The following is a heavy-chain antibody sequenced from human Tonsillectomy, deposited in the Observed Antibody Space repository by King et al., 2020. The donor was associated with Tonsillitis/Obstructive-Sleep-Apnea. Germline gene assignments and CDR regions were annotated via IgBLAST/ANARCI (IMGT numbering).Heavy chain of an antibody. Sequence: QVQLVESGGGLVQPGRSLRLSCAASGFNFDDYAMYWVRQAPGKGLEWVAAIWYDRSNTYYADSLKGRFTISRDNSKNTLYLQMNSLRAEDTALYYCARDEYYGSGNYRYYYGLDVWGQGTTVTVSS. D-gene: IGHD3-10*01. V-gene: IGHV3-33*08. CDR1: GFNFDDYA. CDR3: ARDEYYGSGNYRYYYGLDV. CDR2: IWYDRSNT. J-gene: IGHJ6*02.